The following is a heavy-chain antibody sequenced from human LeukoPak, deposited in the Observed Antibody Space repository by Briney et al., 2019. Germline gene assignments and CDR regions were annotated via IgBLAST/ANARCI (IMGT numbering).Heavy chain of an antibody. Sequence: ASGFTXXSYAXXWVRQAPGKGLEWVAVISYDGSNKYYADSVKGRFTISRDNSKNTLYLQMNSLRAEDTAVYYCARTHIVVVVAALGDYWGQGTLVTVSS. V-gene: IGHV3-30-3*01. CDR3: ARTHIVVVVAALGDY. CDR2: ISYDGSNK. J-gene: IGHJ4*02. D-gene: IGHD2-15*01. CDR1: GFTXXSYA.